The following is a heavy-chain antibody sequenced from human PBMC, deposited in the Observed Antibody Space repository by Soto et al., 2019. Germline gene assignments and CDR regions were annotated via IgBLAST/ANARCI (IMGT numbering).Heavy chain of an antibody. D-gene: IGHD3-10*01. V-gene: IGHV4-34*01. Sequence: SETLSLTCAVYGGSFSGYYWSWIRQPPGKGLEWIGEINHSGSTNYNPSLKSRVTISVDTSKNQFSLKLSSVTAADTAVYYCARDLRFGELPGYYYYGMDVWGQGTTVTVSS. J-gene: IGHJ6*02. CDR2: INHSGST. CDR1: GGSFSGYY. CDR3: ARDLRFGELPGYYYYGMDV.